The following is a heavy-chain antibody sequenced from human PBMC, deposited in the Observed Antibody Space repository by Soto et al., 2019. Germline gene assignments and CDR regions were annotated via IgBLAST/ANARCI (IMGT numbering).Heavy chain of an antibody. CDR2: ISGGGGST. CDR3: AKTLRSRRYCSGGSCYSVTDY. Sequence: PGGSLRLSCAASGFTFSSYAMSWVRQAPGKGLEWVSAISGGGGSTYYADSVKGRFTISRDNSKNTLYLQMNSLRAEDTAVYYCAKTLRSRRYCSGGSCYSVTDYWGQGTLVTVSS. D-gene: IGHD2-15*01. CDR1: GFTFSSYA. J-gene: IGHJ4*02. V-gene: IGHV3-23*01.